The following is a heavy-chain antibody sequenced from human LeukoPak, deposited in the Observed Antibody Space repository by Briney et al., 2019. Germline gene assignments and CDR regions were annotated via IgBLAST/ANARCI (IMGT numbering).Heavy chain of an antibody. CDR1: GGSFSGYY. CDR3: ARAGGLPRDDAFDL. V-gene: IGHV4-34*01. Sequence: PSETLSLTCAVYGGSFSGYYWSWIRQPPGKGLEWIGEINHSGSTNYNPSLKSRVTISVDTSKNQFSLRLSSVTAADTAVYYCARAGGLPRDDAFDLWGQGTMVTVSS. CDR2: INHSGST. D-gene: IGHD3-10*01. J-gene: IGHJ3*01.